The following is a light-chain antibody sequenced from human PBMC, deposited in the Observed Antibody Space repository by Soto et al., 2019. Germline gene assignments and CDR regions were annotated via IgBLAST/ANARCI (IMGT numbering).Light chain of an antibody. CDR1: QSVSSNY. J-gene: IGKJ5*01. V-gene: IGKV3D-20*02. CDR3: QQRYNWPPIT. CDR2: GAS. Sequence: EIVLTQSPGTLSLSPGERATLSCRASQSVSSNYLAWYQQKPGQAPRLLIYGASTRATGIPARFSGSGSGTDFTLTISSLEPEDFAIYYCQQRYNWPPITFGQGTRLEIK.